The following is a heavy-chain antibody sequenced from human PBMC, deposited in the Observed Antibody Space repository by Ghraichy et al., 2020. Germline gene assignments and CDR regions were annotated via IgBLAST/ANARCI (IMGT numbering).Heavy chain of an antibody. CDR3: TTWGWKDPFDD. V-gene: IGHV3-15*01. CDR1: GLTFSNAW. Sequence: GESLNISCAVSGLTFSNAWMSWVRQAPGKGLEWVGRLKSNIDGGTADYAAPVQGRFSVSRDDSKNTLYLQMNSLKIEDTAVYYCTTWGWKDPFDDWGQGVLVTVSS. J-gene: IGHJ4*02. CDR2: LKSNIDGGTA. D-gene: IGHD1-1*01.